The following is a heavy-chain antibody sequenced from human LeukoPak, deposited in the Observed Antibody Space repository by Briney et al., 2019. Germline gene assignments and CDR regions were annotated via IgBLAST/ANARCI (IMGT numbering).Heavy chain of an antibody. J-gene: IGHJ4*02. Sequence: GGSLRLSCAASGFTFSSYAMHWVRQAPGKGLEYVSAISSNGGSTYYANSVKGRFTISRDNSKNTLYLQMGSLRAEDMAVYYCARSSGNSGSYYWFDYWGQGTLVTVSS. CDR1: GFTFSSYA. D-gene: IGHD1-26*01. V-gene: IGHV3-64*01. CDR3: ARSSGNSGSYYWFDY. CDR2: ISSNGGST.